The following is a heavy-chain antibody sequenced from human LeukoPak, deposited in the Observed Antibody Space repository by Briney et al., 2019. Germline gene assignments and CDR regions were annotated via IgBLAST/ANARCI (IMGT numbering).Heavy chain of an antibody. J-gene: IGHJ3*02. D-gene: IGHD2-8*01. Sequence: SQTLSLTCTVSSGSISSPPYYWSWIRQPAGKEVEWIGRIYSSGIFDYNPSLKSRVTLSIDTSKNSFSLRLSSVTATDTAVYYCASGPGSATKEAFDIWGRGTMVTVSS. CDR2: IYSSGIF. CDR1: SGSISSPPYY. CDR3: ASGPGSATKEAFDI. V-gene: IGHV4-61*02.